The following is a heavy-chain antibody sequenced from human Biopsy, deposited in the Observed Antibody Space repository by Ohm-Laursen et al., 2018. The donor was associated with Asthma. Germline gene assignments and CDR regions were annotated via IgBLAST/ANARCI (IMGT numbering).Heavy chain of an antibody. CDR1: GGTFSSYA. D-gene: IGHD1-26*01. CDR2: ISAYNGNT. Sequence: ATVKISCKASGGTFSSYAISWVRQAPGQGLEWMGWISAYNGNTNYAQKLQGRVTMTTDTSTSTAYMELRSLRSDDTAVYYCARDGPVGAPSDYWGQGTLVTVSS. J-gene: IGHJ4*02. CDR3: ARDGPVGAPSDY. V-gene: IGHV1-18*01.